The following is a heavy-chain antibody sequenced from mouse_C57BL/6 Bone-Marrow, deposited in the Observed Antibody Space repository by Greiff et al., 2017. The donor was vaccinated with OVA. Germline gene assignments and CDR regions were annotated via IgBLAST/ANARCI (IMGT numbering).Heavy chain of an antibody. CDR2: ISSGSSTI. CDR3: ARVNYWYFDV. V-gene: IGHV5-17*01. CDR1: GFTFSDYG. Sequence: EVKVVESGGGLVKPGGSLKLSCAASGFTFSDYGMHWVRQAPEKGLEWVAYISSGSSTIYYADTVKGRFTLSRDNAKNTLFLQMTSLRSEDTAIDYWARVNYWYFDVGGTGTTVTVSA. J-gene: IGHJ1*03.